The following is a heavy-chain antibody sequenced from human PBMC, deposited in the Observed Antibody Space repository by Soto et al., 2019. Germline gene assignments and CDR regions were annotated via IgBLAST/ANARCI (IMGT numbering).Heavy chain of an antibody. CDR3: ARDPPGGGFDY. CDR1: GDSVSSVSSA. D-gene: IGHD3-10*01. V-gene: IGHV6-1*01. CDR2: TYYRSKWYN. J-gene: IGHJ4*01. Sequence: SQTLSLTCVISGDSVSSVSSAWHWIGQSPSRGLEWLGRTYYRSKWYNDYADSVKSRISITPDTSKNQFSLQLNYVTPEDTAVYYCARDPPGGGFDYWGHGTLVTVSS.